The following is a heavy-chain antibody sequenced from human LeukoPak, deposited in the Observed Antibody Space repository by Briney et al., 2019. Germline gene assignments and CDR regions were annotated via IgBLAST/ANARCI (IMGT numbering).Heavy chain of an antibody. CDR1: GFTLSSYS. CDR3: AKESAAMGPFYFDL. J-gene: IGHJ2*01. Sequence: GGSLRLSYAASGFTLSSYSMNWVRQAPGKGLEWVSYTGSSSTTIYYADSVKGRFIISRDNSKNSLYLQMNSLRTVDTALYYCAKESAAMGPFYFDLWGRGTLVTVSS. CDR2: TGSSSTTI. D-gene: IGHD2-2*01. V-gene: IGHV3-48*04.